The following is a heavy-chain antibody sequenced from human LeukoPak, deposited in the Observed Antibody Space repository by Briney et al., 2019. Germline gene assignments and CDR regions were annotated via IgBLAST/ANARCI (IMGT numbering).Heavy chain of an antibody. D-gene: IGHD5-24*01. CDR2: ISGSDDT. J-gene: IGHJ4*02. CDR3: AKQRRDGYNTNYYFDD. Sequence: GGSLSLSCAASGFTFNTYAMSWVRQAPGKGLEWVSGISGSDDTYFANSVKGRFTISRDNSKNTLYLQLNSLRAEDTAVYYCAKQRRDGYNTNYYFDDWGQGTLVTVSS. V-gene: IGHV3-23*01. CDR1: GFTFNTYA.